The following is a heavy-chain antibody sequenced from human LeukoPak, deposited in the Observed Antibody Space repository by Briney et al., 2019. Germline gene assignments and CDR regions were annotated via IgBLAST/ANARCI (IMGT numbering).Heavy chain of an antibody. CDR3: ARGEVVTGTLHLFDP. CDR2: ISSSSSTI. J-gene: IGHJ5*02. CDR1: GFTFSSYS. Sequence: PGGSLRLSCAASGFTFSSYSMNWVRQAPGKGLEWVSYISSSSSTIYYADSVKGRFTISRDNAKNSLYLQMNSLRAEDTAVYYCARGEVVTGTLHLFDPWGQGTLVTVSS. V-gene: IGHV3-48*01. D-gene: IGHD1-7*01.